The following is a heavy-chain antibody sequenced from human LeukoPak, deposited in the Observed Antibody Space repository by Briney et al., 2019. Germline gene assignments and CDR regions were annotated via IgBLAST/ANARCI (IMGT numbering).Heavy chain of an antibody. V-gene: IGHV1-18*01. J-gene: IGHJ6*03. D-gene: IGHD6-19*01. CDR2: ISAYNGNT. CDR3: AISSGWTYYYYMDV. Sequence: ASVKVPCKASGYTFTSYGISWVRQAPGQGLEWMGWISAYNGNTNYAQKLQGRVTMTTDTSTSTAYMELRSLRSDDTAVYYCAISSGWTYYYYMDVWGKGTTVTISS. CDR1: GYTFTSYG.